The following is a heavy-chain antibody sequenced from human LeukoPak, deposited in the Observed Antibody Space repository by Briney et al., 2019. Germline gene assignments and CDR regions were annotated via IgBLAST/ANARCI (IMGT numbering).Heavy chain of an antibody. CDR2: IYYSGST. CDR3: ARVTGYRIEDYFDY. Sequence: SSETLSLTCTVSGGSISSYYWSWIRQPPGKGLEWIGYIYYSGSTNYNPSLKSRVTISVETSKNEFSLKLRSVTAADTAVYYCARVTGYRIEDYFDYWGQGTLVTVSS. J-gene: IGHJ4*02. CDR1: GGSISSYY. D-gene: IGHD6-13*01. V-gene: IGHV4-59*01.